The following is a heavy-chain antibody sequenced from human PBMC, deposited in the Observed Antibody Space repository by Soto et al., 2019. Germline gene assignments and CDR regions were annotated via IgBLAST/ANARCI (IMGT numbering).Heavy chain of an antibody. CDR3: ARSTIFGVIIGPMDV. CDR1: GGTFSSYA. V-gene: IGHV1-69*06. CDR2: IIPSFNKV. D-gene: IGHD3-3*01. Sequence: QVQLVQSGAEVRKPGSSVKVSCMASGGTFSSYAVTWVRHAPGQGLEWMATIIPSFNKVNYAQKFQDRVTIIAYKSTSIAYMELSSLRSEDTALYYCARSTIFGVIIGPMDVWGQGTTVTVSS. J-gene: IGHJ6*02.